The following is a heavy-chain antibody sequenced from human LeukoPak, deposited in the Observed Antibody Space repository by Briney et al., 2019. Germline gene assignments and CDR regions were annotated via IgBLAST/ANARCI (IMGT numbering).Heavy chain of an antibody. D-gene: IGHD2-21*01. J-gene: IGHJ4*02. V-gene: IGHV4-61*08. CDR1: GASVSSGGYY. CDR2: IYYSGST. CDR3: ARRGGAGRSFDY. Sequence: SETLSLTCTVSGASVSSGGYYWSWIRQPPGKGLEWIGNIYYSGSTNYSPSLKSRVTISVDTSKNQFSLKVSSVTAADTAVYYCARRGGAGRSFDYWGQGTLVTVSS.